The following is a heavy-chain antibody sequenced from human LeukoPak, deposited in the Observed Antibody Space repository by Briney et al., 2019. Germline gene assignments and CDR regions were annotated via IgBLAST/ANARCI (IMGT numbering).Heavy chain of an antibody. V-gene: IGHV3-7*01. J-gene: IGHJ4*02. CDR2: IKEDGSEK. Sequence: GGSLRLSCAASGFPFSTYWMSWGRQAPGKGLEWVANIKEDGSEKYYVDSVKGRFTISRDNAKNSLYLQMNSLRAEDTAVYFCVRDGAYYSDSSGVPNYWGQGTLVTVSS. CDR1: GFPFSTYW. D-gene: IGHD3-22*01. CDR3: VRDGAYYSDSSGVPNY.